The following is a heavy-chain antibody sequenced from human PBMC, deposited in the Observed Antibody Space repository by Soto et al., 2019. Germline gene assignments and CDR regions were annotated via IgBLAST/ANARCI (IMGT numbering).Heavy chain of an antibody. V-gene: IGHV1-69*01. CDR1: GGTFNNYA. CDR3: ARGYGYYDTSGYYYPFDV. CDR2: IIPKFGSP. Sequence: QVRLVQSGAEMKKPGSSVKVSCKASGGTFNNYAINWVRQAPGQGLQWMGGIIPKFGSPNYTQKFQGRVTITADEPTTTAYMELSSLKSEDTAVYSCARGYGYYDTSGYYYPFDVWGQGSLVIVSS. J-gene: IGHJ4*02. D-gene: IGHD3-22*01.